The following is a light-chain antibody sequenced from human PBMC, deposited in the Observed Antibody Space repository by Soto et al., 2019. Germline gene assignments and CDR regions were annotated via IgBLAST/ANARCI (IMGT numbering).Light chain of an antibody. Sequence: QSALTQPTSVSGSPGPSIAVSCTGNPNDIGTYAYVSWYQQHPGKAPRLLLFGVRNRPPGISSRFSGSKSGLTASLTISGLQPEDEADYYCSSFTTNRLYVFGPGTKLTVL. V-gene: IGLV2-14*01. J-gene: IGLJ1*01. CDR1: PNDIGTYAY. CDR3: SSFTTNRLYV. CDR2: GVR.